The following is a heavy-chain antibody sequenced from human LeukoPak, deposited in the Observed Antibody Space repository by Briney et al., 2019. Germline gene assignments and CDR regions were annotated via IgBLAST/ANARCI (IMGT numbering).Heavy chain of an antibody. CDR2: ISAYNGNT. Sequence: ASVKVSCKASGYTFTSYGISWVRQAPGQGLEWMGWISAYNGNTNYAQKFQGRVTITADESTSTAYMELSSLRSEDTAVYYCAKVPLLWFGELFAGGYYFDYWGQGTLVTVSS. D-gene: IGHD3-10*01. V-gene: IGHV1-18*01. CDR1: GYTFTSYG. J-gene: IGHJ4*02. CDR3: AKVPLLWFGELFAGGYYFDY.